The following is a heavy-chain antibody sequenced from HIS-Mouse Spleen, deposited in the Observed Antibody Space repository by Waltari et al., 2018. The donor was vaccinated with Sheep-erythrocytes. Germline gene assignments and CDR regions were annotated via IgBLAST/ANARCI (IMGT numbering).Heavy chain of an antibody. CDR3: ARVASGATFDY. V-gene: IGHV3-21*01. D-gene: IGHD1-26*01. Sequence: EVQLVESGGGLVKPGGSLRLSCAASGFTFSSYSMNWVRKAPGKGRRWVESIVISMSEIYDADSVKGRFTISRDNAKNSLYLQMNSLRAEDTAVYYCARVASGATFDYWGQGTLVTVSS. CDR2: IVISMSEI. J-gene: IGHJ4*02. CDR1: GFTFSSYS.